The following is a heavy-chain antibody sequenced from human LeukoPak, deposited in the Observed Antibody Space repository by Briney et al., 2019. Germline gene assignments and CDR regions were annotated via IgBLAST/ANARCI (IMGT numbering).Heavy chain of an antibody. Sequence: ASVKVSCKASGYSFIGYYMHWVRQAPGQGLEWMGWIKSNSGGTHYAQKFQGRVTMTRDTSITTAYMELSRLTSDDTAVYYCARDQGGTIDYWXQGTLVTV. CDR3: ARDQGGTIDY. CDR1: GYSFIGYY. D-gene: IGHD1-7*01. CDR2: IKSNSGGT. V-gene: IGHV1-2*02. J-gene: IGHJ4*02.